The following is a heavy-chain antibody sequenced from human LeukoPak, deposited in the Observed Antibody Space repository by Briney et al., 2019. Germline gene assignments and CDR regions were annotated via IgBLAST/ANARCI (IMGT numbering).Heavy chain of an antibody. CDR1: GYTFTGYY. CDR2: ISPNSGGT. D-gene: IGHD3-10*01. V-gene: IGHV1-2*02. Sequence: ASVRVSCKASGYTFTGYYIHWVRQAPGQGLEWMGWISPNSGGTNYAQKFQGRVTMTRDTSISTAYMELSRLRSDDTAVYYCARDKAYYYGSGTYNWFDPWGQGTLVTVSS. J-gene: IGHJ5*02. CDR3: ARDKAYYYGSGTYNWFDP.